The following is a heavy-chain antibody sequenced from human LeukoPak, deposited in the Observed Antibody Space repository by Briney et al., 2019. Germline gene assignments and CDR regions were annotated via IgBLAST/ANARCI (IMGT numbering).Heavy chain of an antibody. D-gene: IGHD6-19*01. CDR2: TYVSGAT. J-gene: IGHJ4*02. CDR3: AREAHNSGGFDY. Sequence: PSETLSLTCIVSGGSISSNYWSWIRQPAGKGLEWIGRTYVSGATNYNPPLKSRVIMSVDTSKNHFSLRLTSVTAADTAVYYCAREAHNSGGFDYWGQGTLVTVSS. CDR1: GGSISSNY. V-gene: IGHV4-4*07.